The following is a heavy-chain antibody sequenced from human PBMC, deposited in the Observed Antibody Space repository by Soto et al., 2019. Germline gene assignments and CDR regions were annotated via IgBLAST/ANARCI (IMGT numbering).Heavy chain of an antibody. D-gene: IGHD3-9*01. CDR1: GFMFSDKY. J-gene: IGHJ3*02. CDR2: ISRSGTAI. Sequence: GGSLRLSCASSGFMFSDKYMTWIRQAPGKGLEFISYISRSGTAIYYADSLKGRFTISRDNGKNSPYLQMNDLRADDTAVYFCAGHFDPVPRSAFDIWGQGTVVTVSS. V-gene: IGHV3-11*01. CDR3: AGHFDPVPRSAFDI.